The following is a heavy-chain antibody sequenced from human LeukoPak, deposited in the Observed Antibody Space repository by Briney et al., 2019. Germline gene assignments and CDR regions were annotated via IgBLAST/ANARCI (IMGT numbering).Heavy chain of an antibody. J-gene: IGHJ4*02. CDR3: SGHMTSADY. CDR2: IKSKVHGGTT. V-gene: IGHV3-15*05. Sequence: GGSLRLSCAASGFIFSDAWMSWVRQAPGKGLDWVARIKSKVHGGTTDYAAPVNGRFTFSRDDSENKLYLQMSSLKTEDTGVYYCSGHMTSADYWGQGTLVTVSS. D-gene: IGHD4-11*01. CDR1: GFIFSDAW.